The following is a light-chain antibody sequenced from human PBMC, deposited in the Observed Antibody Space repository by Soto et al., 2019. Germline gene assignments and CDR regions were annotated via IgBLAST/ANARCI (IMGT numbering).Light chain of an antibody. V-gene: IGKV1-9*01. J-gene: IGKJ4*01. CDR2: VAS. CDR1: QAIGTD. Sequence: DSQLTQSPSFLSASIGDRVTITCRASQAIGTDLAWYQRKPGKAPKLLIYVASTLQSGVPSRFSGSGSGTEFTLTISSQQPEDFATYYCQQFNSYVSLTFGGGTKVEIK. CDR3: QQFNSYVSLT.